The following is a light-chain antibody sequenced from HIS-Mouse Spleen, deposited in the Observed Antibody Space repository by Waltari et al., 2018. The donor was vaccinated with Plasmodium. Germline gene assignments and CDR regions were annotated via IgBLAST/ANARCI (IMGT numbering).Light chain of an antibody. V-gene: IGLV3-25*03. CDR2: KDS. CDR1: ALPKQY. CDR3: QSADSSGTYQV. Sequence: SYELTQPPSVSVSPGQTARITCSGDALPKQYAYWYQQKPGQAPVLVIYKDSERPPGTPERVSGSSSGTTVTLTIRGVQAEDEADYYCQSADSSGTYQVFGGGTKLTVL. J-gene: IGLJ2*01.